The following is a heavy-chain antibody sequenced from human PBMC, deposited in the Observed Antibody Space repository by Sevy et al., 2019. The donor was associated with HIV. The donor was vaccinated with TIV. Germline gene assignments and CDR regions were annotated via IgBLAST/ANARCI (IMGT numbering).Heavy chain of an antibody. CDR3: ARDSAIWSGASTFTY. Sequence: ASVKVSCKASGYTFTVYYLNWVRQAPGQGLEWMGWINPNSGGTKYAQKFEGRVTMTTDTSISTAYMELSSLGSDDTAVYYCARDSAIWSGASTFTYWGQGTLVTVSS. CDR1: GYTFTVYY. V-gene: IGHV1-2*02. CDR2: INPNSGGT. J-gene: IGHJ4*02. D-gene: IGHD3-3*01.